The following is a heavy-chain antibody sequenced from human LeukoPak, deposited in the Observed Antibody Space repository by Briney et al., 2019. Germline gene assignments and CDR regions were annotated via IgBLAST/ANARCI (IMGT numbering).Heavy chain of an antibody. J-gene: IGHJ4*02. D-gene: IGHD6-6*01. V-gene: IGHV3-21*01. CDR1: GFTFSSYS. CDR3: ARDLVGILDY. Sequence: GGSLRLPCAASGFTFSSYSMNWVRQAPGKGLEWVSSISSSSSYIYYADSVKGRFTISRDNAKNSLYLQMNSLRAEDTAVYYCARDLVGILDYWGQGTLVTVSS. CDR2: ISSSSSYI.